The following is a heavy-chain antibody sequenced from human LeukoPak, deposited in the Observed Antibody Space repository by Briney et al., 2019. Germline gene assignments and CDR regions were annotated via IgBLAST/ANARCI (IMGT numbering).Heavy chain of an antibody. J-gene: IGHJ4*02. Sequence: SVKVSCKASGGTFSSYAISWVRQAPGQGLEWMGGIIPIFGTANYAQKFQGRVTITADESTSTAYMELSSLRSEDTAVYYCARGRSGYDTAKVYYFDYWGQGTLVTVSS. D-gene: IGHD5-12*01. CDR2: IIPIFGTA. CDR3: ARGRSGYDTAKVYYFDY. CDR1: GGTFSSYA. V-gene: IGHV1-69*13.